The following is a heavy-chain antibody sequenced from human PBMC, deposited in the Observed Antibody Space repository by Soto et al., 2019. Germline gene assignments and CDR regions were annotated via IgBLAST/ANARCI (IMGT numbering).Heavy chain of an antibody. V-gene: IGHV4-34*01. D-gene: IGHD2-2*01. CDR2: INHSGST. CDR1: GGSFSGYY. J-gene: IGHJ4*02. CDR3: ARGRGEYCSSTSCYHFDY. Sequence: QVQLQQWGAGLLKPSETLSLTCAVYGGSFSGYYWSWIRQPPGKVLEWIGEINHSGSTNYNPSLKSRVTISVDTSKNQFSLKLSSVTAADTAVYYCARGRGEYCSSTSCYHFDYWCQGTLVSFSS.